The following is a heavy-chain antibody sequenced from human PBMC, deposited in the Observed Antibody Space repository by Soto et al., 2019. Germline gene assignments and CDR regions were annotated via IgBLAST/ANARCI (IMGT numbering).Heavy chain of an antibody. Sequence: QVQLVQSGAEVKKPGASVKVSCKASGYTFSSYGISWVRQAPGQGLEWMGWINTYNGNTNYAQKLQGRVTMTTDTSTSTAYMELRSLRSDDTAVYYCARDHRSGLPSSAGVWGQGTTVTVSS. D-gene: IGHD3-10*01. V-gene: IGHV1-18*01. J-gene: IGHJ6*02. CDR1: GYTFSSYG. CDR3: ARDHRSGLPSSAGV. CDR2: INTYNGNT.